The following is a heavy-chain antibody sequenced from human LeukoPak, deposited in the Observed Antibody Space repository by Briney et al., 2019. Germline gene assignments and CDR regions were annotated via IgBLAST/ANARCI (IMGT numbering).Heavy chain of an antibody. J-gene: IGHJ4*02. V-gene: IGHV1-69*13. Sequence: ASVKVSCKASGGTFSSYAISWVRQAPGQGLEWMGGIIPIFGTANYAQKFQGRVTITADESTSTAYMELSSLRSEDTAVYYCARGTDFWSGYLAWGQGTLVTVSS. D-gene: IGHD3-3*01. CDR2: IIPIFGTA. CDR3: ARGTDFWSGYLA. CDR1: GGTFSSYA.